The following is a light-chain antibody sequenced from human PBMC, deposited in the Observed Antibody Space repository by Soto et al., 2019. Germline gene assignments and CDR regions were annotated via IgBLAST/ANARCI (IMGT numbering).Light chain of an antibody. Sequence: EIVLTPSPGTLSLPPGERDTLSCRASQNVGSRYLAWYQQKPGQAHRLLIYGTANRVTGSPARFSGRASGTDFSLTISSLAADTAADYYCTQYGSSCRKFGQRINGDIK. CDR2: GTA. J-gene: IGKJ1*01. CDR1: QNVGSRY. CDR3: TQYGSSCRK. V-gene: IGKV3-20*01.